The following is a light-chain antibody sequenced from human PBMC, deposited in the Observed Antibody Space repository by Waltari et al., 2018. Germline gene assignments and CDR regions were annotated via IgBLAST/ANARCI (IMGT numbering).Light chain of an antibody. V-gene: IGLV2-14*01. CDR2: EVN. J-gene: IGLJ1*01. CDR3: ISYTSRAAAYV. Sequence: QSALTQPASVSGSPGQSITISCTGTSRDVGGYGLVPWYQQQSGKAPKLIIYEVNKRPPGISSRFSGSKSATTASLTISGLQAEDESEYYCISYTSRAAAYVFGTGTTVTVL. CDR1: SRDVGGYGL.